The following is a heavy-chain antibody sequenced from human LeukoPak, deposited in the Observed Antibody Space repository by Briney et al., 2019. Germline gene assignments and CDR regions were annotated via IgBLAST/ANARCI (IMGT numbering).Heavy chain of an antibody. CDR1: GFTFSSYS. Sequence: GGSLRLSCAASGFTFSSYSMNWVRQAPGKGLEWVSSISSSSSYIYYADSVKGRFTISRDNAKNSLYLQMNSLRAEDTAVYYCAGHGGTGYSSSWYFCWGQGTLVTVSS. J-gene: IGHJ4*02. V-gene: IGHV3-21*01. D-gene: IGHD6-13*01. CDR3: AGHGGTGYSSSWYFC. CDR2: ISSSSSYI.